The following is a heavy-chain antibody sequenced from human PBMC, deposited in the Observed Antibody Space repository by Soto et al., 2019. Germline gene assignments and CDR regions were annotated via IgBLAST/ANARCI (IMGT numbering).Heavy chain of an antibody. Sequence: SETLSLTCAVYGGSFSGYYWSWIRQPPGKGLEWIGEINHSGSTNYNPSLKSRVTISVDTSKNQFSLKLSSVTAADTAVYYCARATTLRFLEWLSPYYFDYWGQGTLVTVSS. J-gene: IGHJ4*02. CDR2: INHSGST. V-gene: IGHV4-34*01. CDR1: GGSFSGYY. CDR3: ARATTLRFLEWLSPYYFDY. D-gene: IGHD3-3*01.